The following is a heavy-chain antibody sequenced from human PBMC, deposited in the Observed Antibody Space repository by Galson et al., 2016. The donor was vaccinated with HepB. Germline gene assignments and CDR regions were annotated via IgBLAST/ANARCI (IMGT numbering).Heavy chain of an antibody. CDR2: MWYDGSNK. CDR3: ARVARVTGGEAYGTTNYGIDV. Sequence: SLRLSCAASGFTFSNYGLHWVRQAPGQGLEWVGVMWYDGSNKYYADSVKGRFTISRDNSTNTVYMRMTSLRAEDTAMYYCARVARVTGGEAYGTTNYGIDVWGQGTTVTVSS. CDR1: GFTFSNYG. V-gene: IGHV3-33*01. J-gene: IGHJ6*02. D-gene: IGHD2-21*02.